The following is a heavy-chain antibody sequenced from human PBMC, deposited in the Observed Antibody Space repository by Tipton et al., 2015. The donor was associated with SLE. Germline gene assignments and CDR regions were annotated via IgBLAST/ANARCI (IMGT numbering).Heavy chain of an antibody. CDR1: GGSISSGGYY. D-gene: IGHD6-13*01. V-gene: IGHV4-39*07. CDR2: IYHSGST. CDR3: ARWGAAAGTSY. Sequence: LRLSCTVSGGSISSGGYYWSWIRQHPGKGLEWIGSIYHSGSTYYNPSLKSRVTISVDTSKNQFSLKLSSVTAADTAVYYCARWGAAAGTSYWGQGTLVTVSS. J-gene: IGHJ4*02.